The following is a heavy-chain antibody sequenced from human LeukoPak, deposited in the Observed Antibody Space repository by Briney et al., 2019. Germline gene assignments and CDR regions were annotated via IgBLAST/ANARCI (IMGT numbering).Heavy chain of an antibody. CDR2: ISSSSSYI. CDR3: ARDRSYYDSSGYQDY. Sequence: GGSLRLSCAASGFTFSSYSMTWVRQAPGKGLEWVSSISSSSSYIYYADSVKGRFTISRDNAKNSLYLQMNSLRAEDTAVYYCARDRSYYDSSGYQDYWGQGTLVTVSS. J-gene: IGHJ4*02. D-gene: IGHD3-22*01. CDR1: GFTFSSYS. V-gene: IGHV3-21*01.